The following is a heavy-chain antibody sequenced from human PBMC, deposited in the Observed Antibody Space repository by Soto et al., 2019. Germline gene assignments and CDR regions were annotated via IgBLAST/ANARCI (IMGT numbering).Heavy chain of an antibody. D-gene: IGHD1-1*01. V-gene: IGHV3-30*18. Sequence: ESGGGVVQPGRSLRLSCAASGFTFSSYGMHWVRQAPGKGLEWVAVISYDGSNKYYADSVKGRFTISRDNSKNTLYLQMNSLRAEDTAVYYCAKGETGTPDYWGQGTLVTVSS. CDR2: ISYDGSNK. CDR1: GFTFSSYG. J-gene: IGHJ4*02. CDR3: AKGETGTPDY.